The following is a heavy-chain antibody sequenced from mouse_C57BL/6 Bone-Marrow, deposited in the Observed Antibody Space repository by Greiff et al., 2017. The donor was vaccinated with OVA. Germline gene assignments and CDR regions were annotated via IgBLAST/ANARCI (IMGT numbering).Heavy chain of an antibody. Sequence: QVQLQQPGAELVKPGASVKMSCKASGYTFTSYWITWVKQRPGQGLEWIGDIYPGSGSPHYNEKFKSKATLTVAPSYSPAYMQLSSLTSEDSAGYYCANYDGSSYLYYFDYWGQGTTLTVSS. J-gene: IGHJ2*01. D-gene: IGHD1-1*01. CDR3: ANYDGSSYLYYFDY. CDR2: IYPGSGSP. V-gene: IGHV1-55*01. CDR1: GYTFTSYW.